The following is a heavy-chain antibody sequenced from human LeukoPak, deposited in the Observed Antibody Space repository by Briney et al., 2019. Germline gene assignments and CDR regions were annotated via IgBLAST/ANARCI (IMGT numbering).Heavy chain of an antibody. CDR2: INTNTGNP. V-gene: IGHV7-4-1*02. CDR1: GYTFTSYA. D-gene: IGHD1-26*01. CDR3: AHLAGVVGATRVRSLLSSDY. J-gene: IGHJ4*02. Sequence: ASVKVSCKASGYTFTSYAMNWVRQAPGQGPEWMGWINTNTGNPTYAQGFTGRFVFSLDTSVSTAYLQISSLKAEDTAIYYCAHLAGVVGATRVRSLLSSDYWGQGTLVIVSS.